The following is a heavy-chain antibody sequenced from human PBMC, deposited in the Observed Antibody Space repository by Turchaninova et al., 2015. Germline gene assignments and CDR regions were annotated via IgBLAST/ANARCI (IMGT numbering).Heavy chain of an antibody. CDR2: SRNKAESFFT. J-gene: IGHJ4*02. CDR3: ASGGPAASDY. V-gene: IGHV3-72*01. Sequence: EVXLVEXGXGXXXPGGXXGRSCVASGLTFRDHYRDWVRQAPGRGLEWVGRSRNKAESFFTEYAASVQDRFTISRDDSKNSLYLQMNSLRTEDTAVYYCASGGPAASDYWGQGTLVTVSS. D-gene: IGHD6-13*01. CDR1: GLTFRDHY.